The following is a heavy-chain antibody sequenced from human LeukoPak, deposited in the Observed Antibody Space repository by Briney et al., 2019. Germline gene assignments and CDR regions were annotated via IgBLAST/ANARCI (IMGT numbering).Heavy chain of an antibody. Sequence: PSETLSLTCAVYGGSFSGYYWSWIRQPPGKGLEWIGEINHSGSTNYNPSLKSRVTISVDMSKNQFSLKLSSVTAADTAVYYCARDPYDFWSGYGRYGMDVWGQGTTVTVSS. CDR3: ARDPYDFWSGYGRYGMDV. J-gene: IGHJ6*02. D-gene: IGHD3-3*01. V-gene: IGHV4-34*01. CDR2: INHSGST. CDR1: GGSFSGYY.